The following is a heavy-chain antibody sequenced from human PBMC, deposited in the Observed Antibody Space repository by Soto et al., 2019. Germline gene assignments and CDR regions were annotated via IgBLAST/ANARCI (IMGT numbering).Heavy chain of an antibody. CDR2: ISSSSSYI. CDR1: GFTFSSYS. Sequence: PGGSLRLSCAASGFTFSSYSMNWVRQAPGKGLEWVSSISSSSSYIYYADSVKGRFTISRDNAKNSLYLQMNSLRAEDTAVYYCARDLSSRAAAGRGFDYWGQGTLVTVSS. D-gene: IGHD6-13*01. CDR3: ARDLSSRAAAGRGFDY. J-gene: IGHJ4*02. V-gene: IGHV3-21*01.